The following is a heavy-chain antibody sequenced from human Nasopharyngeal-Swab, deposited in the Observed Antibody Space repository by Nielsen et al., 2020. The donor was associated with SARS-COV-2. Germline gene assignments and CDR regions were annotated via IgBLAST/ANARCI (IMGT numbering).Heavy chain of an antibody. Sequence: WVRQAPGQGLEWMGGIIPIFGTANYAQKFQGRVTITADKSTSTAYMELSSLRSEDTAVYYCATQDGYNYYYYYVDVWGKGTTVTVSS. CDR2: IIPIFGTA. D-gene: IGHD5-24*01. V-gene: IGHV1-69*06. J-gene: IGHJ6*03. CDR3: ATQDGYNYYYYYVDV.